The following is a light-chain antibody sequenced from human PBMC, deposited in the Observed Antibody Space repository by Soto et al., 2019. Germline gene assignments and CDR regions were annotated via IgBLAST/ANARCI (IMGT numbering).Light chain of an antibody. V-gene: IGKV1D-12*01. J-gene: IGKJ5*01. CDR2: AAS. Sequence: DIQMTQSPACWAAAIGGGVTITCRASQVMSSWLAWYQQKPGKAPKLLIFAASTLQSGVPSRFSGSGSRTDFTLTITSLQPEDIGTYYCQQTDTLPSTFGQGTRLEIK. CDR3: QQTDTLPST. CDR1: QVMSSW.